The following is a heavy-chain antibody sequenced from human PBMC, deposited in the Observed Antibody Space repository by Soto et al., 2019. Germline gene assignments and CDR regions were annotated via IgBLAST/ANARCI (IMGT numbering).Heavy chain of an antibody. Sequence: PSETLSLTCTVSGGSISSYYWSWIRQPPGKGLEWIGEINHSGSTNYNPSLKSRVTISVDTSKNQFSLKLSSVTAADTAVYYCARGGAPLQTPTFDYWGQGTLVTVSS. CDR3: ARGGAPLQTPTFDY. D-gene: IGHD4-4*01. CDR2: INHSGST. J-gene: IGHJ4*02. V-gene: IGHV4-34*01. CDR1: GGSISSYY.